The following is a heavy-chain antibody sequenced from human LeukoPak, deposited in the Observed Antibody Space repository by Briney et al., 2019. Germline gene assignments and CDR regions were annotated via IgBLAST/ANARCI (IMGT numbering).Heavy chain of an antibody. CDR2: ISGSGGST. CDR3: AKSYSSSWYMCFDY. CDR1: GFTFSSYA. Sequence: GGSLRLSCAASGFTFSSYAMSWVRQAPGKGLEWVSAISGSGGSTYYADSVKGRFTISRDNSKNTLYLQMNSLRADDTAVYYCAKSYSSSWYMCFDYWGQGTLVTVSS. V-gene: IGHV3-23*01. D-gene: IGHD6-13*01. J-gene: IGHJ4*02.